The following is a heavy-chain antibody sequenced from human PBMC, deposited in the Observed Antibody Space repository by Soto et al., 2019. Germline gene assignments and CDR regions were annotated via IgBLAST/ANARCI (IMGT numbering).Heavy chain of an antibody. D-gene: IGHD3-3*01. V-gene: IGHV1-8*01. J-gene: IGHJ6*03. CDR2: MNPNSGNT. Sequence: ASVKVSCKASGYTFTSYDINWVRQATGQGLEWMGWMNPNSGNTGYAQKFQGRVTMTRNTSISTAYMELSSLRSEDTAVYYCARGGSYYDFWSGYSTRNMDVWGKGTTVTVSS. CDR3: ARGGSYYDFWSGYSTRNMDV. CDR1: GYTFTSYD.